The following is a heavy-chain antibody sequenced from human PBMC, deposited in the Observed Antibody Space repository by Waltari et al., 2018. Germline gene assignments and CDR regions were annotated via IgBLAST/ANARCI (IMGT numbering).Heavy chain of an antibody. CDR2: IYHSGSP. CDR3: ARMSLLAAAGKIWFDD. J-gene: IGHJ4*02. V-gene: IGHV4-38-2*01. CDR1: GYSISSVYY. Sequence: QVQLQESGPGLVKPSETLSLPCAVSGYSISSVYYCGWIRQRPGTRLEWIWSIYHSGSPYYNQSLKSRVTISVDTYKNQFYRKRSSVTDDDTAVDYCARMSLLAAAGKIWFDDWGQGTLVIVSS. D-gene: IGHD6-13*01.